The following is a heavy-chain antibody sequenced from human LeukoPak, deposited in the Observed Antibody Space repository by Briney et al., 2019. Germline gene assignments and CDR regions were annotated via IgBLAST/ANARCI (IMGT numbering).Heavy chain of an antibody. Sequence: ASVKVSCKASGGTFSSYAISWVRQAPGQGLEWMGGIIPIFGTANYAQKFQGRVTITADESTSTAYMELSSLRSEDTAVYYCASIFVGYCSSTSCPLDAFDIWGQGTMVTVSS. D-gene: IGHD2-2*01. CDR3: ASIFVGYCSSTSCPLDAFDI. CDR1: GGTFSSYA. J-gene: IGHJ3*02. CDR2: IIPIFGTA. V-gene: IGHV1-69*01.